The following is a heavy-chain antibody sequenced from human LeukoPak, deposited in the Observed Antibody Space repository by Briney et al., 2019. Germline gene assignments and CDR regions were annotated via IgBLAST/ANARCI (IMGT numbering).Heavy chain of an antibody. CDR3: VRHSRVVAFDY. J-gene: IGHJ4*02. V-gene: IGHV4-59*08. Sequence: PSLTVSLTCTVSGVSISNHYSSWIRQPPGQGLEWIRYIYYTGNNNYNPSLKSRVTISEDTSKNQVSLKLSSVTAADTAVYYCVRHSRVVAFDYWGQGNLVTVSS. D-gene: IGHD2-2*01. CDR1: GVSISNHY. CDR2: IYYTGNN.